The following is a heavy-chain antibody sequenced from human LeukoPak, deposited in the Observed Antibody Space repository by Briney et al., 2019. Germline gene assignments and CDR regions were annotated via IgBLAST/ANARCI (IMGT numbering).Heavy chain of an antibody. CDR2: ISGSGGST. D-gene: IGHD6-19*01. V-gene: IGHV3-23*01. J-gene: IGHJ4*02. CDR1: GFTFSSYA. CDR3: AKDLGTYSSGWLVY. Sequence: PGGSLRLSCAASGFTFSSYAMSWVRQAPGKGLEWVSAISGSGGSTYYADSVKGRFTISRDNSKNTLYLQMNSLRAEDTAVNYCAKDLGTYSSGWLVYWGQGTLVTVSS.